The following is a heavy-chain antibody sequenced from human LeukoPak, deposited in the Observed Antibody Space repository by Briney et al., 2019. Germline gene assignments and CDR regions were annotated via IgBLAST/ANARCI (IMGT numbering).Heavy chain of an antibody. CDR3: AKDGDTSGRRIFGL. CDR2: INENGGHT. Sequence: GGSLRLSCAASGFTFSSYGMHWVRQAPGKGLEWVSAINENGGHTYYADSVKGRFIIPDDTYKTTQHQQKSSIIDETTADYYCAKDGDTSGRRIFGLWDRGPLVTVSS. D-gene: IGHD3-22*01. CDR1: GFTFSSYG. J-gene: IGHJ2*01. V-gene: IGHV3-23*01.